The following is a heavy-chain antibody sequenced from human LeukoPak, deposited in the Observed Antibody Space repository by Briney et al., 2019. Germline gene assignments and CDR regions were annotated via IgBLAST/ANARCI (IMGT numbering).Heavy chain of an antibody. CDR3: ASGSSGWYMVY. CDR2: INHSGST. J-gene: IGHJ4*02. D-gene: IGHD6-19*01. V-gene: IGHV4-34*01. Sequence: PSETLSLTCAVYGGSFSGYYWSWIRQPPGKGLEWIGEINHSGSTNYNPSLKSRVTISVDTSKNQFSLKLSSVTAADTAVYYCASGSSGWYMVYWGQGTLVTVSS. CDR1: GGSFSGYY.